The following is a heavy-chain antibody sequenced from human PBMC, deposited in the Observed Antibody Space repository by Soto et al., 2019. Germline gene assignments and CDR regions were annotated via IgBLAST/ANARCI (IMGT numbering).Heavy chain of an antibody. J-gene: IGHJ4*02. CDR1: GDSFSSYY. Sequence: PSETLSLTYTVSGDSFSSYYWSWLRQPPGKGLEWIGYMYSSGTTSYNPSLKSRVTVLLDTSKNQFSLRLSSVTAADTAVYYCARTTVTHGGYFDCWGQGTLVTVSS. V-gene: IGHV4-59*01. D-gene: IGHD4-17*01. CDR2: MYSSGTT. CDR3: ARTTVTHGGYFDC.